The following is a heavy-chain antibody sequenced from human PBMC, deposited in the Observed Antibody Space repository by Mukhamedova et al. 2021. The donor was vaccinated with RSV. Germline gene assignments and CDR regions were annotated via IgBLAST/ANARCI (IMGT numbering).Heavy chain of an antibody. Sequence: GIMYPGDSDTRYSPSFQGQVTISADKSISTAYLQWSSLKASDTAIYYCARLIGDTGHDYWGQGTLITVPS. V-gene: IGHV5-51*01. J-gene: IGHJ4*02. CDR2: MYPGDSDT. CDR3: ARLIGDTGHDY. D-gene: IGHD5-18*01.